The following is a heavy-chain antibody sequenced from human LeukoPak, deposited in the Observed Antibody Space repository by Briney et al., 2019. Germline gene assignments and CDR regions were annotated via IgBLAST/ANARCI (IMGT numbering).Heavy chain of an antibody. V-gene: IGHV3-30*18. CDR3: AKDSIAAAGTDY. CDR2: ISHDGSNK. Sequence: GGSLRLSCAASGFTFSSYGMHWVRQAPGKGLEWVAVISHDGSNKYYADSVKGRFTISRDNSKNTLYLQMNSLRAEDTAVYYCAKDSIAAAGTDYWGQGTLVTASS. J-gene: IGHJ4*02. CDR1: GFTFSSYG. D-gene: IGHD6-13*01.